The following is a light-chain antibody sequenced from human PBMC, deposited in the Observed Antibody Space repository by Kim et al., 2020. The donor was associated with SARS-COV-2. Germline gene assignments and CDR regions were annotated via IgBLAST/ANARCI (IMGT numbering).Light chain of an antibody. CDR1: QSINIW. J-gene: IGKJ2*01. CDR2: KAS. V-gene: IGKV1-5*03. Sequence: DIQMTQSPSTLSASVGDTVTITCRASQSINIWLAWYQQKPGKAPKLLIYKASSLEGGVPSRFSGSGSGTELTLTISTLQPDDFATYSCQQYDSHPYTFGQGTKLEI. CDR3: QQYDSHPYT.